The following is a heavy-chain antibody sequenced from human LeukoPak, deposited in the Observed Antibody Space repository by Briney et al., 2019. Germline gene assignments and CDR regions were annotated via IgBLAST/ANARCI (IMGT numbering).Heavy chain of an antibody. CDR2: INSDGSST. V-gene: IGHV3-74*01. CDR1: GFTFSSYS. D-gene: IGHD4-17*01. Sequence: PGGSLRLSCAASGFTFSSYSMNWVRQAPGKGLVWVSRINSDGSSTSYADSVKGRFTISRDNAKNTLYLQMNSLRAGDTAVYYCARAPTTVIDLWGQGTLVTVSS. CDR3: ARAPTTVIDL. J-gene: IGHJ5*02.